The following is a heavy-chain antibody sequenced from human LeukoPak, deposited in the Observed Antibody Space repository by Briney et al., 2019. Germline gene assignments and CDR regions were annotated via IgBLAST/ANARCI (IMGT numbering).Heavy chain of an antibody. D-gene: IGHD1-26*01. V-gene: IGHV3-33*01. CDR3: AAHHGELGYFDY. CDR2: IWYDGSNK. CDR1: GFTFSSYG. Sequence: GGSLRLSCAASGFTFSSYGMHWVRQAPGKGLEWVAVIWYDGSNKYYADSVKGRFTISRDNSKNTLYLQMKSLRAEDTAVYYCAAHHGELGYFDYWGQGTLVTVSS. J-gene: IGHJ4*02.